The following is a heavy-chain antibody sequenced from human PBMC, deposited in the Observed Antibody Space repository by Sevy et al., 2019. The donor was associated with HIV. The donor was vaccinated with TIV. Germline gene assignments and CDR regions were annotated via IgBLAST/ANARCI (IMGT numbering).Heavy chain of an antibody. CDR3: ASDRSTTWINYFFDF. D-gene: IGHD2-2*01. CDR1: GFTFSNYA. V-gene: IGHV3-30*01. Sequence: GGSLRLSCAASGFTFSNYAIHWVRQAPGKGLEWVAVVSYDGSKKYYADSVKGRFTISRDNSKNTLYLQMNSLRVEDMAVYYCASDRSTTWINYFFDFWGQRTLVTVSS. J-gene: IGHJ4*02. CDR2: VSYDGSKK.